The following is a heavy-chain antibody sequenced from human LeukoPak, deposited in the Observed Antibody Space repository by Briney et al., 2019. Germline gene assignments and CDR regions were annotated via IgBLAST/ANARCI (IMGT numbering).Heavy chain of an antibody. V-gene: IGHV4-34*01. CDR3: ARRAARKTAARYYMDV. J-gene: IGHJ6*03. CDR1: CGHFSGYY. Sequence: PSETLSLTCAVYCGHFSGYYWSWIRQPPAKRLEWIGEINHSGSTNYNPSLTSRVTISLAPSKTQFSLKLSSVPAADTAVYYCARRAARKTAARYYMDVWGKGTTVTVSS. D-gene: IGHD1-14*01. CDR2: INHSGST.